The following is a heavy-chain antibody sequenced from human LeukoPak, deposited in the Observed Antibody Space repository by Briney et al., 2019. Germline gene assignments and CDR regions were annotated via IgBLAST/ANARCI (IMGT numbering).Heavy chain of an antibody. V-gene: IGHV1-69*13. CDR3: ARVRSIYDSSGYYSLYYFDY. J-gene: IGHJ4*02. CDR1: GYTFTSYG. Sequence: SVKVSCKASGYTFTSYGISWVRQAPGQGLEWMGGIIPIFGTANYAQKFQGRVTITADESTSTAYMELSSLRSEDTAVYYCARVRSIYDSSGYYSLYYFDYWGQGTLVTVSS. D-gene: IGHD3-22*01. CDR2: IIPIFGTA.